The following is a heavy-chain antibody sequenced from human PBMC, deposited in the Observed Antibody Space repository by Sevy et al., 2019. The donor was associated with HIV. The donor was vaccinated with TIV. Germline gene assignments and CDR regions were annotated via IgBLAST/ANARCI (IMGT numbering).Heavy chain of an antibody. CDR2: ISYDGSSK. CDR3: SRDGGYSVNFLPSGY. D-gene: IGHD3-10*02. Sequence: GGSLRLSCAASGFTFSSHAMHWVRQAPGKGLEWVAAISYDGSSKYYAESVKGRFTISRDDSKNTLYLQMISLRAGDTAVYYCSRDGGYSVNFLPSGYWGQGTLVTVSS. J-gene: IGHJ4*02. CDR1: GFTFSSHA. V-gene: IGHV3-30-3*01.